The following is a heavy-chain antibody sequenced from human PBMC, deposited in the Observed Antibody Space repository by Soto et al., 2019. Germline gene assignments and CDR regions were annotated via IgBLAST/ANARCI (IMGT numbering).Heavy chain of an antibody. CDR1: GGSFSGYY. CDR2: INHSGST. D-gene: IGHD6-6*01. Sequence: SETLSLTCAVYGGSFSGYYWSWIRQPPGKGLEWIGEINHSGSTNYNPSLKSRVTISVDTSKNQFSLKLSSVTAADTAVYYCARDKARRAAFDIWGQGXMVTV. J-gene: IGHJ3*02. V-gene: IGHV4-34*01. CDR3: ARDKARRAAFDI.